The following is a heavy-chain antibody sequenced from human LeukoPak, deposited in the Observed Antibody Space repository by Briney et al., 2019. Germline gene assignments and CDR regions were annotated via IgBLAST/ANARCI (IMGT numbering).Heavy chain of an antibody. J-gene: IGHJ5*02. CDR1: GYTFTGYY. D-gene: IGHD6-19*01. CDR3: ARGGWLVHWFDP. Sequence: ASVKVSCKATGYTFTGYYMHWVRQAPGQGLEWMGWINPNSGGTNYAQKFQGRVTMTRDTSISTAHMELSRLRSDDTAVYYCARGGWLVHWFDPWDQGTLVTVSS. V-gene: IGHV1-2*02. CDR2: INPNSGGT.